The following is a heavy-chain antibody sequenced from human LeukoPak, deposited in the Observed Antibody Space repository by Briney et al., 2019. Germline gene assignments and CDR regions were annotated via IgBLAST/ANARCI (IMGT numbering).Heavy chain of an antibody. CDR1: GFTFSSHA. D-gene: IGHD2-21*01. Sequence: GGSLRLSCVASGFTFSSHAVHWVRQAPGKGLEWAAVISSDGNNKHYADSVKGRFTISRDNSKNTLYLQMNSLKAEDTAMYYCARDTTATIVGPDYWGQGTLVTVSS. CDR2: ISSDGNNK. J-gene: IGHJ4*02. CDR3: ARDTTATIVGPDY. V-gene: IGHV3-30-3*01.